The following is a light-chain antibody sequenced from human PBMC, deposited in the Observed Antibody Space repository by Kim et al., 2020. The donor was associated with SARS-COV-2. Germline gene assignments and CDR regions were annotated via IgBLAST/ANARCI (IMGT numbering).Light chain of an antibody. CDR3: QAWDSTTVV. CDR1: KLGERY. J-gene: IGLJ2*01. Sequence: SYELTQPPSVSVSPGQTASITCSGDKLGERYISWYQEKPGQSPVLVIYEDNKRPSGIPERFSGSNSGNTATLTISGTQAMDEADYYCQAWDSTTVVFGGGTKLTVL. V-gene: IGLV3-1*01. CDR2: EDN.